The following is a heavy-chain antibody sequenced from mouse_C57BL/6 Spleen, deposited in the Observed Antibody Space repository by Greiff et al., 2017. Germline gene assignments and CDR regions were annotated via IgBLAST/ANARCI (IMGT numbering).Heavy chain of an antibody. Sequence: EVQLQQSGPELVKPGASVKISCKASGYSFTGYYMNWVKQSPEKSLEWIGEINPSTGGTTYNQKFKAKATLTVDKSSSTAYMQLKSLTSEDSAVYYCARSPTGTLDDWGKGTTLTVSS. D-gene: IGHD4-1*01. V-gene: IGHV1-42*01. CDR2: INPSTGGT. J-gene: IGHJ2*01. CDR1: GYSFTGYY. CDR3: ARSPTGTLDD.